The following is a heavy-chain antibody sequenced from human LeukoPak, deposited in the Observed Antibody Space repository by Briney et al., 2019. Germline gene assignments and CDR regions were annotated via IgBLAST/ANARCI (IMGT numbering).Heavy chain of an antibody. CDR2: ISAYNGNT. V-gene: IGHV1-18*01. CDR1: GYTFTSYG. CDR3: ARDRSIAAAGTVRSGMDV. J-gene: IGHJ6*02. Sequence: ASVKVSCKASGYTFTSYGISWVRQAPGQGLEWMGWISAYNGNTNYAQKLQGRVTITADEPTSTAYMELSSLRSEDTAVYYCARDRSIAAAGTVRSGMDVWGQGTTVTVSS. D-gene: IGHD6-13*01.